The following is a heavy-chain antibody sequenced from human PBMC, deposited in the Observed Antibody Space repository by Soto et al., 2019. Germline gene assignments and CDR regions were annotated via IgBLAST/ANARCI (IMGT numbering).Heavy chain of an antibody. D-gene: IGHD3-10*01. CDR1: GGSISSSSYY. Sequence: PSETLSLTCTVSGGSISSSSYYWGWIRQPPGKGLEWIGSIYYSGSTYYNPSLKSRVTISVDTSKNQFSLKLSSVTAADTAVYYCARIGGRWFGELLSYYYYGMDVWGQGTTVTVSS. CDR2: IYYSGST. J-gene: IGHJ6*02. V-gene: IGHV4-39*01. CDR3: ARIGGRWFGELLSYYYYGMDV.